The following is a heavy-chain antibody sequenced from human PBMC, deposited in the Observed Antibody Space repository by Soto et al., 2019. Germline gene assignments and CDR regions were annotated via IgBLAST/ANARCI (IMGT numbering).Heavy chain of an antibody. Sequence: SETLSLTCTVSGGSISSYYWSWIRQPPGKGLEWIGYIYYSGSTNYNPSLKSRVTISVDTSKNQFSLKLSSVTAADTAVYYCARREVGAVDYWGQGTLVTVSS. J-gene: IGHJ4*02. CDR2: IYYSGST. CDR3: ARREVGAVDY. CDR1: GGSISSYY. D-gene: IGHD1-26*01. V-gene: IGHV4-59*08.